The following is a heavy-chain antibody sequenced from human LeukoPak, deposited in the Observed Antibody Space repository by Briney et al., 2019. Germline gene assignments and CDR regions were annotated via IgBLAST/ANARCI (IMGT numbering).Heavy chain of an antibody. J-gene: IGHJ5*02. Sequence: SQTLSLTCTVSGGSISSGSYYWSWIRQPAGKGLEWIGRIYTSGSTNYNPSLKSRVTISVDTSKNQFSLKLSSVTAADTAVYYCASRDAITIFGVGYNWFDPWGQGTLVTVSS. CDR2: IYTSGST. CDR3: ASRDAITIFGVGYNWFDP. V-gene: IGHV4-61*02. CDR1: GGSISSGSYY. D-gene: IGHD3-3*01.